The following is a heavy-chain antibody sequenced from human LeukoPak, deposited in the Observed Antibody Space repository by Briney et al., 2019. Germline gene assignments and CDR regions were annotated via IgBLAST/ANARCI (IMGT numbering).Heavy chain of an antibody. Sequence: AGGSLRLSCAASGFTFSSYGMYWVRQAPGKGLEWVAVISYDGSNKYYADSVKGRFTISRDNSKNTLYLQMNSLRAEDTAVYYCAKGSHYYDSSGYYGIDYWGQGTLVTVSS. CDR1: GFTFSSYG. D-gene: IGHD3-22*01. V-gene: IGHV3-30*18. J-gene: IGHJ4*02. CDR3: AKGSHYYDSSGYYGIDY. CDR2: ISYDGSNK.